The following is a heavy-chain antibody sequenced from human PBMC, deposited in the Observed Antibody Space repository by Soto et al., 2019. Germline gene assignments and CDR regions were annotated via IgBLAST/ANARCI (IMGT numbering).Heavy chain of an antibody. CDR1: GFTVSSNY. CDR3: ASAYGDYGSGSYYAFYYYMDV. CDR2: IYSGGST. Sequence: ESGGGLVQPGGSLRLSCAASGFTVSSNYMSWVRQAPGKGLEWVSVIYSGGSTYYADSVKGRFTISRDNSKNTLYLQMNSLRAEDTAVYYCASAYGDYGSGSYYAFYYYMDVWGKGTTVTVSS. D-gene: IGHD3-10*01. V-gene: IGHV3-66*01. J-gene: IGHJ6*03.